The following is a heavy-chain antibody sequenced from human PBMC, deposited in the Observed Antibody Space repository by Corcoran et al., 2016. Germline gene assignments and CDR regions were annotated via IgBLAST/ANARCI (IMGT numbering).Heavy chain of an antibody. CDR2: IYHSGST. J-gene: IGHJ3*02. D-gene: IGHD4-17*01. CDR3: EIDYVLHYGDYVYYSAGI. Sequence: QVQLQESGPGLVKPSETLSLTCTVSGYSISSGYYWGWIRQPPGKGLEWIGSIYHSGSTYYNQSLKSRVTIAVDTSKNQFSLKLSSVTAADTAGYYLEIDYVLHYGDYVYYSAGIWGQGTMVTVSS. V-gene: IGHV4-38-2*02. CDR1: GYSISSGYY.